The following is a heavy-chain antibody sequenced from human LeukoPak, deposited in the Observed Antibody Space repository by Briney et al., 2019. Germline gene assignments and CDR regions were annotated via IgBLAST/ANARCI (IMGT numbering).Heavy chain of an antibody. J-gene: IGHJ5*02. CDR1: GGTFSSYA. D-gene: IGHD2-15*01. Sequence: GASVKASCKASGGTFSSYAISWVRQAPGQGLEWMGGIIPIFGTANYAQKFQGRVAITADESTSTAYMELSSLRSEDTAVYYCARDRCSGGSCINWFDPWGQGTLVTVSS. CDR3: ARDRCSGGSCINWFDP. CDR2: IIPIFGTA. V-gene: IGHV1-69*13.